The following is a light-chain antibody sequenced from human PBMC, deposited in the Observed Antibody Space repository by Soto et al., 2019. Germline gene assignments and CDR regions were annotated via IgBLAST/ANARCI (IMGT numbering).Light chain of an antibody. Sequence: QSALTQPRSVSGSPGQSVTISCTGTSIDVGGYTYVSWYQQHPGKAPKLMIYDVSKRPSGVPDRFSGSKSGNTASLTISGLQAEDEADYYCCSYAGSYTSYVFGTGTKLTVL. CDR1: SIDVGGYTY. CDR2: DVS. J-gene: IGLJ1*01. V-gene: IGLV2-11*01. CDR3: CSYAGSYTSYV.